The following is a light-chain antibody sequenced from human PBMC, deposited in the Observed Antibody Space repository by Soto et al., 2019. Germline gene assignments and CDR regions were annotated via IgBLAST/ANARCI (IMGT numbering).Light chain of an antibody. J-gene: IGKJ2*01. Sequence: EVVLTQSPATQSVSPGEGAILSCRASKSVNTNLAWYQHKPGQAPRLLVYGASTRATGIPARFSGSGSGTEFSLTISSLQSEDIAVYYCQQYNHWPPYTFGQGTKLEIK. CDR3: QQYNHWPPYT. CDR2: GAS. CDR1: KSVNTN. V-gene: IGKV3-15*01.